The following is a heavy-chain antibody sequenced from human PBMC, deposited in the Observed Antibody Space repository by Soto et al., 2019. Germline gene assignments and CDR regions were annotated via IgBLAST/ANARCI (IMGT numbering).Heavy chain of an antibody. Sequence: PGGSLRLSCATSGFTFTKFAMTWVRQPPGKGLEWVSTIRGSGTGTYYADSAKGRFAISRDNSKNTLYLQMNSLRADDTATYYCAKDGNLSGYELDTWGQGVLVTVSS. CDR1: GFTFTKFA. V-gene: IGHV3-23*01. CDR3: AKDGNLSGYELDT. CDR2: IRGSGTGT. J-gene: IGHJ4*02. D-gene: IGHD5-12*01.